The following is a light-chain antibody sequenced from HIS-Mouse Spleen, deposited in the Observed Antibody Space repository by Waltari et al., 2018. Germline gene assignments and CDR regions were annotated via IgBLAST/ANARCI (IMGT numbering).Light chain of an antibody. Sequence: QSALTQPASVSGSPGQSITISCTGTSSAVGGSTYVPWYQQHPGKAPNLMIYEVSNRPSGVSNRFSGSKSGNTASLTISGLQAEDEADYYCSSYTSSSTWVFGGGTKLTVL. CDR3: SSYTSSSTWV. V-gene: IGLV2-14*01. CDR1: SSAVGGSTY. CDR2: EVS. J-gene: IGLJ3*02.